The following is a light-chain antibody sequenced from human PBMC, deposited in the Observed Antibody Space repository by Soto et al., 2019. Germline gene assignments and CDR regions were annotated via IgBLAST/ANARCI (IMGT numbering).Light chain of an antibody. V-gene: IGKV3-11*01. J-gene: IGKJ4*01. CDR3: QQRSSWLRA. CDR1: QSVGSY. Sequence: EIVLTQSPDTLSLSPWERATLSCRASQSVGSYLAWYQEKPGQAPRLLIYDASKRATGTPARFSGSGSGTDFTLTISSLEPEDFAVYYCQQRSSWLRAFGGGTKVDIK. CDR2: DAS.